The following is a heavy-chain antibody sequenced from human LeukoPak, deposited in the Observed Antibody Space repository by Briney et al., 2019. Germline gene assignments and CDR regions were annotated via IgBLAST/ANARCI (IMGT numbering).Heavy chain of an antibody. CDR1: GFTFTSYA. V-gene: IGHV3-23*01. Sequence: GGSLRLSCAASGFTFTSYAMSWVRQAPGKGLEWVSGVSGSGSSVDYADSVKGRFTISRDNSKNTLYLQMNSLRAEDTAVYYCAKGGGCPDYWGQGTLVTVSS. J-gene: IGHJ4*02. CDR3: AKGGGCPDY. D-gene: IGHD3-10*01. CDR2: VSGSGSSV.